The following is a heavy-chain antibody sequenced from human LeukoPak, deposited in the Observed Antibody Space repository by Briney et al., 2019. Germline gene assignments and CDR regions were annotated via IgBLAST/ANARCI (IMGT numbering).Heavy chain of an antibody. V-gene: IGHV4-59*08. CDR1: GGSISGYY. J-gene: IGHJ4*02. CDR3: ARRHYYDSSGYVDYFDY. CDR2: IYYSGST. D-gene: IGHD3-22*01. Sequence: SSETLSLTCTVSGGSISGYYWSWIRQPLGKGLEWIGYIYYSGSTNYNPSLKSRVTISVDTSKNQFSLKLSSVTAADTAVYYCARRHYYDSSGYVDYFDYWGQGTLVTVSS.